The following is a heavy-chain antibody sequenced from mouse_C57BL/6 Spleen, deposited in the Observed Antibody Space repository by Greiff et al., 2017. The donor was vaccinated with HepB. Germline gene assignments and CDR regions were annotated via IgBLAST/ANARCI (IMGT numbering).Heavy chain of an antibody. CDR1: GYTFTDYE. Sequence: VKLQESGAELVRPGASVTLSCKASGYTFTDYEMHWVKQTPVHGLEWIGAIDPETGGTAYNQKFKGKAILTADKSSSTAYMELRSLTSEDSAVYYCTKGEGYYAMDYWGQGTSVTVSS. CDR3: TKGEGYYAMDY. J-gene: IGHJ4*01. CDR2: IDPETGGT. V-gene: IGHV1-15*01.